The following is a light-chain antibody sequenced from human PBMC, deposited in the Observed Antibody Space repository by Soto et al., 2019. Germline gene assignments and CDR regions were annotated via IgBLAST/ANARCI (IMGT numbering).Light chain of an antibody. CDR3: QQRSNWPRGIT. V-gene: IGKV3-11*01. CDR2: DAS. J-gene: IGKJ3*01. Sequence: EIVLTQSPATLSLSPGERATLSCRASQSVSSYLAWYQQKPDQAPRLLIYDASNRATGIPARFSGSGSGTDFTLTISSLEPEDFAVYYCQQRSNWPRGITFGPGTKVDIK. CDR1: QSVSSY.